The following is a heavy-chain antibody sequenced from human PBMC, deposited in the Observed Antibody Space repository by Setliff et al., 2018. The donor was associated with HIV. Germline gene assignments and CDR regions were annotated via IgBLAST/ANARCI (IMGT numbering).Heavy chain of an antibody. Sequence: GGSLRLSCAGSGSGGSGFTFSDYYMSGVRQAPGKGLEWVAVIWYDGSDGFYADSVQCRFTLSRDNSRNTVYLQMNDLRAEDPALYYCVRDLMPTVSGEISPDAFGVGGQGTMVTVSS. CDR2: IWYDGSDG. D-gene: IGHD4-4*01. CDR1: GFTFSDYY. CDR3: VRDLMPTVSGEISPDAFGV. J-gene: IGHJ3*01. V-gene: IGHV3-33*08.